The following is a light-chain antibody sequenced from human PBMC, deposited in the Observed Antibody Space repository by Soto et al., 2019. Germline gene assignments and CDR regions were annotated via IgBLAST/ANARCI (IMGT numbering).Light chain of an antibody. CDR2: GAS. J-gene: IGKJ1*01. V-gene: IGKV3-20*01. CDR1: QSVSSSN. CDR3: QQYGRSPWT. Sequence: EIVLTQSPGTLSLSPGERATLSCRASQSVSSSNLAWYQQKPGQAPRLLIYGASSRATGIPDRFSGSGSGTDFTLNISRLEPEDFAVYYCQQYGRSPWTFGQGTKVEIK.